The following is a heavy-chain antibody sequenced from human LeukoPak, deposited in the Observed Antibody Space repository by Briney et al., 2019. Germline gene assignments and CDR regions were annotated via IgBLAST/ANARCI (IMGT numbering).Heavy chain of an antibody. CDR3: ARVRDPYGDYQYYYYYYMDV. V-gene: IGHV1-2*02. CDR1: GYTFTGYY. D-gene: IGHD4-17*01. CDR2: INPNSGGT. Sequence: ASVKVSCKASGYTFTGYYMHWVRQAPGQGLEWMGWINPNSGGTNYAQKFQGRVTMTRDTSISTAYMELSRLRSVDTAVYYCARVRDPYGDYQYYYYYYMDVWGKGTTVTVSS. J-gene: IGHJ6*03.